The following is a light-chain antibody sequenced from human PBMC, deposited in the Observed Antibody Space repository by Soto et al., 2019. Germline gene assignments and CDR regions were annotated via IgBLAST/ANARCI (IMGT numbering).Light chain of an antibody. V-gene: IGKV3-15*01. CDR1: QSVSSN. CDR2: GAS. J-gene: IGKJ1*01. CDR3: QQYNKWPRWT. Sequence: EIVMTQSPATLSVSPGERATLSCRASQSVSSNLAWYQQKPGQAPRLLIYGASTRATGIPARFSGSGSGTEFTLTISSLQSEDVAVYYCQQYNKWPRWTFGQGTKVEIK.